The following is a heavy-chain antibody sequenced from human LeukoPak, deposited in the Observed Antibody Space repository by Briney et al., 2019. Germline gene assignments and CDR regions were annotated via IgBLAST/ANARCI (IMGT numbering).Heavy chain of an antibody. CDR2: VFYSGAT. CDR1: GGSISNYY. V-gene: IGHV4-59*08. J-gene: IGHJ4*02. Sequence: PSETLSLTCSVSGGSISNYYWSWVRQPPGKGQEWIGHVFYSGATRYAASLASRVTIFLDTSNDQFSLGLTSVTVADTAVYYCARQPSGYYDKSGYFPYYFDYWGQGALVTVSS. D-gene: IGHD3-22*01. CDR3: ARQPSGYYDKSGYFPYYFDY.